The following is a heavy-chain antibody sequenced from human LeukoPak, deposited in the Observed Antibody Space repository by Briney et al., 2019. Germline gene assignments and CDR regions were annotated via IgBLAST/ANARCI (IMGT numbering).Heavy chain of an antibody. V-gene: IGHV3-48*03. D-gene: IGHD5-24*01. CDR1: GFTFSSYE. CDR2: ISSSGSTI. CDR3: ARERRDGYNSGAMDV. Sequence: GSLRLSCAASGFTFSSYEMNWVRQAPGKGLEWVSYISSSGSTIYYADSVKGRFTISRDNAKNSLYLQMNSLRAEDTAVYYCARERRDGYNSGAMDVWGLRTTVTVSS. J-gene: IGHJ6*02.